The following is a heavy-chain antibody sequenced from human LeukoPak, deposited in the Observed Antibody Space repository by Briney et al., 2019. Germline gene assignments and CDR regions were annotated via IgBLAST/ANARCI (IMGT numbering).Heavy chain of an antibody. J-gene: IGHJ5*02. D-gene: IGHD2-15*01. V-gene: IGHV4-4*07. CDR1: GGSISSYY. CDR2: IYTSGST. Sequence: NPSETLSLTCTVSGGSISSYYWSWIRQPAGKGLEWIGRIYTSGSTNYNPSLKSRVTMSVDTSKNQFSLKLSSVTAADTAVYYCARDLLSFCSGGSCYSGGWFDPWGQGTLVTVSS. CDR3: ARDLLSFCSGGSCYSGGWFDP.